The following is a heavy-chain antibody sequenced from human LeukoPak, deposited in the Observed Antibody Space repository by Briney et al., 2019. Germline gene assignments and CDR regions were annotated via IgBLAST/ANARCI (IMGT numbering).Heavy chain of an antibody. CDR3: ARPRAVAAIGGWFDP. CDR2: IYHSGST. V-gene: IGHV4-30-2*01. Sequence: PSETLSLTCAVSGGSISSGGYSWSWIRQPPGKGLEWIGYIYHSGSTYYNPSLKSRVTISVDRSKNQFSLKLSSVTAADTAVYYCARPRAVAAIGGWFDPWGQGTLVTVSS. J-gene: IGHJ5*02. D-gene: IGHD2-15*01. CDR1: GGSISSGGYS.